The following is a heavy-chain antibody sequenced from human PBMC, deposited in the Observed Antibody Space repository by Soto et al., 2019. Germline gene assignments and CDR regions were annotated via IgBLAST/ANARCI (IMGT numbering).Heavy chain of an antibody. J-gene: IGHJ4*02. V-gene: IGHV4-31*03. CDR1: GGSISSGGYY. CDR2: IYYSGST. D-gene: IGHD2-15*01. Sequence: SETLSLTCTVSGGSISSGGYYWSWIRQHPGKGLEWIGYIYYSGSTYYNPSLKSRVTISVDTSKNQFYLKLSSVTAADTAVYYCARGPTAYCGGGSCHSSPPRFDYWGQGTQVTVSS. CDR3: ARGPTAYCGGGSCHSSPPRFDY.